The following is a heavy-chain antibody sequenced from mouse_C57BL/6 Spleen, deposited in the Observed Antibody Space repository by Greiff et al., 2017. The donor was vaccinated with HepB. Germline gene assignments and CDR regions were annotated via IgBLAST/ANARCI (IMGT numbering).Heavy chain of an antibody. V-gene: IGHV1-5*01. CDR2: IYPGNSDT. CDR1: GYTFTSYW. Sequence: VQLQQSGTVLARPGASVKMSCKTSGYTFTSYWMHWVKQRPGQGLEWIGAIYPGNSDTSYNQKFKGKAKLTAVTSASTAYMELSSLTNEDSAVYYCTYDDWFAYWGQGTLVTVSA. D-gene: IGHD2-12*01. J-gene: IGHJ3*01. CDR3: TYDDWFAY.